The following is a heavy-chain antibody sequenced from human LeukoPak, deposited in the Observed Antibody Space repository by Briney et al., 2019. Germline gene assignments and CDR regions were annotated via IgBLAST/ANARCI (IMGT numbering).Heavy chain of an antibody. Sequence: EASVKVSCKLSGDTLTELSMHWVRQSPGKGLEWMGGFVPEDGETIYAQKFQGRVTMTEDTSTDTAYMELSSLRSDDTAVYFCATFPRGHLFDSWGQGTLVTVSS. D-gene: IGHD3-10*01. V-gene: IGHV1-24*01. CDR3: ATFPRGHLFDS. CDR2: FVPEDGET. CDR1: GDTLTELS. J-gene: IGHJ4*02.